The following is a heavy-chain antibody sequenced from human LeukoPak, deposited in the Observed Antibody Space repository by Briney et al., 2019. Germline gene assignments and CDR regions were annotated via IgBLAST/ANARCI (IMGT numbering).Heavy chain of an antibody. Sequence: PSETLSLTCTVSGGSISSSSYYWGWIRQPPGKGLEWIGYIYYSGRAYYNPSLKSRLTISVDTSKNQFSLKLSSVTAADTAVYYCARHDFRTGYLYYFDFWGQGTLVAVPS. D-gene: IGHD3/OR15-3a*01. CDR2: IYYSGRA. J-gene: IGHJ4*02. CDR1: GGSISSSSYY. CDR3: ARHDFRTGYLYYFDF. V-gene: IGHV4-39*01.